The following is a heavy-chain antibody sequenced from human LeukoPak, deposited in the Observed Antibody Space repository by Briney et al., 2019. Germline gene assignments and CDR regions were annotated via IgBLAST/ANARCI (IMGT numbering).Heavy chain of an antibody. CDR1: GFTFSNYG. CDR3: ARGDCSGGSCYLSLTTIDY. J-gene: IGHJ4*02. Sequence: GGSLRLSCAASGFTFSNYGMHWVRQAPGKGLEWVAFIRYDGSNKYYADSVKGRFTISRDNSKNTLYLQMNSLRAEDTAVYYCARGDCSGGSCYLSLTTIDYWGQGTLVTVSS. CDR2: IRYDGSNK. D-gene: IGHD2-15*01. V-gene: IGHV3-30*02.